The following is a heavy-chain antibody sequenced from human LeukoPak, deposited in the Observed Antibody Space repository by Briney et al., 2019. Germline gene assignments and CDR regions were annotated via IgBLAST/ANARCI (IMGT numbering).Heavy chain of an antibody. D-gene: IGHD1-20*01. Sequence: GGSLRLSCAASGFTFSDYYMSWVRQTPGKGLEWVSSISSGNSYIDYADSVKGRFTISRDNDRNSLFLQMNSLRAEDTAVYYCARAGRITGGISSAYYFDYWGQGTLVTVSS. J-gene: IGHJ4*02. CDR3: ARAGRITGGISSAYYFDY. CDR2: ISSGNSYI. V-gene: IGHV3-11*06. CDR1: GFTFSDYY.